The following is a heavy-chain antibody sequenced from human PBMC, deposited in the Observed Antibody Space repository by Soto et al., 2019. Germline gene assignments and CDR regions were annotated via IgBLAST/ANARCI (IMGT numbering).Heavy chain of an antibody. CDR1: GFTFSIYW. CDR2: INLDGSGT. CDR3: VRGTSGWAGTDY. D-gene: IGHD6-19*01. Sequence: HPGGSLRLSCAASGFTFSIYWMRWVRQAPGKGLVCVSRINLDGSGTSYADSVKGRFTISRDNAKNTLYLQMNSLRAEDSAVYFCVRGTSGWAGTDYWGQRTLVTVSS. V-gene: IGHV3-74*01. J-gene: IGHJ4*02.